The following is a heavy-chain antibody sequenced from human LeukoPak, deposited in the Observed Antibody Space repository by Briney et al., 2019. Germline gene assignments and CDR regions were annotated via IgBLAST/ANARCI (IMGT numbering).Heavy chain of an antibody. CDR2: IYASGST. CDR1: GGSISSNNW. D-gene: IGHD3-3*02. J-gene: IGHJ6*03. Sequence: SGTLSLTCAVSGGSISSNNWWSWVRQPPGKGLEWIGEIYASGSTNYNPSLKSRVTISVDTSKNQFSLKLSSVTAADTAVYYCARAFYPGYYSYMAVWGKGTTVTVSS. CDR3: ARAFYPGYYSYMAV. V-gene: IGHV4-4*02.